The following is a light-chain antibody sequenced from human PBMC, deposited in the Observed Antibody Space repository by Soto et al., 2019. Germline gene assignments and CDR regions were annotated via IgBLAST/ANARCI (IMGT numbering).Light chain of an antibody. CDR1: ESISSY. V-gene: IGKV1-39*01. Sequence: DIPMTQSPSSLSASVGDRVTITCRASESISSYLNWYQQKPGKAPKLLIYGVSNLQSGVPSRFSGSGSGTDFTLTISSLQPEDFATYYCQQSYSTPPDFGQGTRLDIK. CDR3: QQSYSTPPD. J-gene: IGKJ5*01. CDR2: GVS.